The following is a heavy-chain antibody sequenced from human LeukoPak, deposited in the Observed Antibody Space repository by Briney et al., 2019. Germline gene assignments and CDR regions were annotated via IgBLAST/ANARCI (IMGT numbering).Heavy chain of an antibody. CDR3: ARAKYCSGGSCYSVDYYYYYMDV. D-gene: IGHD2-15*01. J-gene: IGHJ6*03. V-gene: IGHV4-39*07. CDR2: IYYSGST. CDR1: GGSISSSSYY. Sequence: SETLSLTCTVSGGSISSSSYYWGWIRQPPGKGLEWIGSIYYSGSTYYNPSLKSRVTISVDTSKNQFSLKLSSVTAADTAVYYCARAKYCSGGSCYSVDYYYYYMDVWGKGTTVTVSS.